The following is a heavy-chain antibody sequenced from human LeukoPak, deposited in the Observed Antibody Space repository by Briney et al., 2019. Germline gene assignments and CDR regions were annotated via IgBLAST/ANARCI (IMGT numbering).Heavy chain of an antibody. V-gene: IGHV4-34*01. Sequence: SETLSLTCAVYGGSFSGYYWSWIRQPPGKGLEWIGEINHSGSTNYNPSLKSRVTISVDTSKNQFSLKLNSVTAADTAVYYCARGAKYQLLRVRLYNWFDPWGQGTLVTVSS. CDR1: GGSFSGYY. D-gene: IGHD2-2*01. CDR2: INHSGST. J-gene: IGHJ5*02. CDR3: ARGAKYQLLRVRLYNWFDP.